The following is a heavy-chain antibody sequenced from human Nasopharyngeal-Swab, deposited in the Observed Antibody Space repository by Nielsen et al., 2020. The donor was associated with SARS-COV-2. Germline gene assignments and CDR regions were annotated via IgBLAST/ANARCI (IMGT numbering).Heavy chain of an antibody. J-gene: IGHJ6*03. Sequence: GESLKISCAASGFTFRSYDMHWVRQATGKGLEWVSAIGTAGDTYYPGSVKGRFTISRENAKNSLYLQMNSLRAEDTAVYYCARAYYDFWSGYQDYYYYYMDVWGKGTTVTVSS. CDR1: GFTFRSYD. CDR3: ARAYYDFWSGYQDYYYYYMDV. V-gene: IGHV3-13*01. D-gene: IGHD3-3*01. CDR2: IGTAGDT.